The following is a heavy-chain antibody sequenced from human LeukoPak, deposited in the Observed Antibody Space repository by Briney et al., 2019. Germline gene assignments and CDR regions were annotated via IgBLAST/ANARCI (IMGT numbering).Heavy chain of an antibody. D-gene: IGHD4-17*01. CDR3: ATALGGDYVGDAFDI. CDR2: FDPEDGET. V-gene: IGHV1-24*01. J-gene: IGHJ3*02. CDR1: GYTLTELS. Sequence: GASVNVSCKVSGYTLTELSMHWVRQAPGKGLEWMGGFDPEDGETIYAQKFQGRVTMTEDTSTDTAYMALSSLRSEDTAVYYCATALGGDYVGDAFDIWGQGTMVTVSS.